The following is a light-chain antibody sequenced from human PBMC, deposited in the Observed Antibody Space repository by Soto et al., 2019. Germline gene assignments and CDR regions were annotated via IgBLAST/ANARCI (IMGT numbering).Light chain of an antibody. V-gene: IGKV3-15*01. CDR1: QGVSDK. CDR2: RAS. CDR3: QQYNTWPIT. Sequence: EVLMTQSPDTLYVSPGERVTLSCRASQGVSDKLAWYQQKPGQGPRLLVYRASTRTLGIPARFSGSESGTELTLTISSLQSEDFAIYYCQQYNTWPITFGQGTRLEIK. J-gene: IGKJ5*01.